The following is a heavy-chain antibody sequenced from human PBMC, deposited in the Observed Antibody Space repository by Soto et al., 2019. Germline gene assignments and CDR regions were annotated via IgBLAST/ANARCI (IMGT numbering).Heavy chain of an antibody. J-gene: IGHJ6*02. CDR1: GFTFSTHA. V-gene: IGHV3-23*01. CDR2: FSGSGGNI. Sequence: GGSLRLSCVASGFTFSTHAMSWVRQAPGKGLEWVSTFSGSGGNIYYAESVKGRLTISRDDSKNTLYLQMDSLRVEDTAVYYCAKDPPWTVGPLAMDVWGQGTTVTVS. D-gene: IGHD2-2*01. CDR3: AKDPPWTVGPLAMDV.